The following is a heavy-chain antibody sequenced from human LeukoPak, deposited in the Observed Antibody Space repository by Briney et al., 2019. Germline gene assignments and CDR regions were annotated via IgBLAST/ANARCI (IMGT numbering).Heavy chain of an antibody. CDR2: ISGSGGST. V-gene: IGHV3-23*01. CDR3: AILYSSSWYVGY. CDR1: GFTFSSYA. J-gene: IGHJ4*02. D-gene: IGHD6-13*01. Sequence: GWSLRLSCAASGFTFSSYAMSWVRQAPGKGLERVSGISGSGGSTYYADSVKGRFTITRDNSKNTLYLQMNSLRAEDTAVYYCAILYSSSWYVGYWGQGTLVTVSS.